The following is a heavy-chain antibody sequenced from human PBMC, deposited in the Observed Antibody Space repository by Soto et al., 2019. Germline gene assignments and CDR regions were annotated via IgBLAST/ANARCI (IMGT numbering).Heavy chain of an antibody. CDR1: GLTISDYY. J-gene: IGHJ6*03. CDR2: ISGTGSTI. Sequence: QVQLVESGGGLVKPGGSLRLSCAASGLTISDYYMTWIRQAPGKGLEWVSYISGTGSTIYHADSVMGRFTISRDNAKNSLFLQINSLRADDTAVYYCARVAEYYNFHMDVWGKGTMVTVSS. CDR3: ARVAEYYNFHMDV. V-gene: IGHV3-11*01.